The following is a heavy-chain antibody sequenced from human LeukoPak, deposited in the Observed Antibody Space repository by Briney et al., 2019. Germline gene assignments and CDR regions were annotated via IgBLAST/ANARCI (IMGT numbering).Heavy chain of an antibody. D-gene: IGHD2-8*01. CDR1: GGSISSTFYY. Sequence: SETLSLTCTVSGGSISSTFYYWGWIRQPPGKGLEWIGSINYSGSTYYNPSLTSRVTISVDTSKNQFSLKLSSVTAADTAVYYCARRRFVRGPDVVNPFDYWGQGTLVTVSS. V-gene: IGHV4-39*01. J-gene: IGHJ4*02. CDR2: INYSGST. CDR3: ARRRFVRGPDVVNPFDY.